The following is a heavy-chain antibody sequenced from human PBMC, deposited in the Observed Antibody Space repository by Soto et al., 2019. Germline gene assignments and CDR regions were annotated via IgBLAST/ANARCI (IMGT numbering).Heavy chain of an antibody. CDR2: IYYSGST. CDR3: ARAITMIVATFDP. CDR1: GGSISSYY. Sequence: SETLSLTCTVSGGSISSYYWSWIRQPPGKGLEWIGYIYYSGSTNYNPSLKSRVTISVDTSKNQFSLKLSSVTAADTAVYYCARAITMIVATFDPWGQGTLVTVSS. D-gene: IGHD3-22*01. V-gene: IGHV4-59*01. J-gene: IGHJ5*02.